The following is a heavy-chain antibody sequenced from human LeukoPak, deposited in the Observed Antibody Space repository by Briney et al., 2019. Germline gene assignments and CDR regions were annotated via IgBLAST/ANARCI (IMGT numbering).Heavy chain of an antibody. CDR1: GGSFSGYY. Sequence: PSETLSLTCAVYGGSFSGYYWSWIRQPPGKGLEWIGEINHSGSTNYNPSLKSRVTISVDTSKNQFSLKLSSVTAADTAVYYCARDPGSYYVGALDYWGQGTLVTVSS. CDR2: INHSGST. J-gene: IGHJ4*02. V-gene: IGHV4-34*01. CDR3: ARDPGSYYVGALDY. D-gene: IGHD1-26*01.